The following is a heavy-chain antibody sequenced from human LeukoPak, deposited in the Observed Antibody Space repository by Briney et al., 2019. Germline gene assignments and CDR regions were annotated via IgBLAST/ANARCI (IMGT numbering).Heavy chain of an antibody. D-gene: IGHD3-10*01. CDR1: GFTVSSNY. J-gene: IGHJ3*02. CDR3: ARENTMPRGVPRGFDI. CDR2: IYSGGST. Sequence: GGSLRLSCAASGFTVSSNYMNWVRQAPGRGLEWVSVIYSGGSTDYADSVKGRSTISRDNSKNTLYLQLNSLGAEDTAVYYCARENTMPRGVPRGFDIWGQGTMVTVSS. V-gene: IGHV3-66*01.